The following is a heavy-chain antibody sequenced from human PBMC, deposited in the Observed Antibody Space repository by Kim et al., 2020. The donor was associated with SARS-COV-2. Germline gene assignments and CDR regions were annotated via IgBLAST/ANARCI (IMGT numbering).Heavy chain of an antibody. J-gene: IGHJ6*02. D-gene: IGHD6-6*01. CDR3: AKGYGSSSGIIWYYYGMDV. Sequence: GRFTISRDNAKNSLYLQMNSLRAEDTALYYCAKGYGSSSGIIWYYYGMDVWGQGTTVTVSS. V-gene: IGHV3-9*01.